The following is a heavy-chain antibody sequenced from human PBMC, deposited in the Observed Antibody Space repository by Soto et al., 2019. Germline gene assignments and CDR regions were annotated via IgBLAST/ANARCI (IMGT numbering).Heavy chain of an antibody. Sequence: SETLSLTCTVSGGSISSGDYYWSWIHQPPGKGLEWIGYIYYSGSTYYNPSLKSRVTISVDTSKNQFSLKLSSVTAADTAVYYCARFSGYDSNFDYWGQGTLVTVSS. V-gene: IGHV4-30-4*01. J-gene: IGHJ4*02. CDR3: ARFSGYDSNFDY. CDR1: GGSISSGDYY. D-gene: IGHD5-12*01. CDR2: IYYSGST.